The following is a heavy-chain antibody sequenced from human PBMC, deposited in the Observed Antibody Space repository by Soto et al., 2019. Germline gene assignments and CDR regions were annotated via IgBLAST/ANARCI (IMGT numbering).Heavy chain of an antibody. J-gene: IGHJ4*02. CDR1: GFTFSSYA. D-gene: IGHD6-19*01. V-gene: IGHV3-30-3*01. CDR2: ISYDGSNK. Sequence: QVQLVESGGGVVQPGRSLRLSCAASGFTFSSYAMHWVRQAPGKGLEWVAVISYDGSNKYYADSVKGRFTISRDNSKNTLYLQMNSLRAEDTALYYCARERSSGYFDYWGQGTLVTVPS. CDR3: ARERSSGYFDY.